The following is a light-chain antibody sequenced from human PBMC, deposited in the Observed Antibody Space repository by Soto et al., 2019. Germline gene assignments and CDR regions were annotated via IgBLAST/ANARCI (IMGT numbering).Light chain of an antibody. CDR3: QKYYSAPLT. CDR1: HSVLYSANNRNY. J-gene: IGKJ4*01. Sequence: DIVLTQSPDSLAVSLGERATINCKSSHSVLYSANNRNYLAWYQKRLGQPPKLLFYWASTRESGVPDRFSGSGSGQDFTLTISTRQAEVVAVYFCQKYYSAPLTFGGGTKVETK. CDR2: WAS. V-gene: IGKV4-1*01.